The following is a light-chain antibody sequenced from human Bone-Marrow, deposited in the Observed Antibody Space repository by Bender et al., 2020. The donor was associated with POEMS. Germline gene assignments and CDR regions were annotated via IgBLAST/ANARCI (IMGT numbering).Light chain of an antibody. CDR2: DVN. CDR3: TSYTDSNTYV. CDR1: SSDVGAYNY. Sequence: QSALTQPPSASGSLGQSVTISCTGSSSDVGAYNYVSWYQQYPGKAPKLIIYDVNKRPSGVPDRLSGSKSDNTASLTVSGLQPEDEADYYCTSYTDSNTYVFGSGTKVTVL. V-gene: IGLV2-8*01. J-gene: IGLJ1*01.